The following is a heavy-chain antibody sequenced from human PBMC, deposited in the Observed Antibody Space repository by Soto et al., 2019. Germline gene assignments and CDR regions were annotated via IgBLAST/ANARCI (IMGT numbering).Heavy chain of an antibody. CDR3: ARTRKHYYYDSSGYDDY. CDR1: GGPFSGYY. CDR2: INHSGST. V-gene: IGHV4-34*01. Sequence: SETLSLTCAVYGGPFSGYYWSWIRQPPGKGLEWFGEINHSGSTYYTPSLKSRVTISVDTSKNQFSLKLSSVTAADTAVFYCARTRKHYYYDSSGYDDYWGQGTLVTVSS. J-gene: IGHJ4*02. D-gene: IGHD3-22*01.